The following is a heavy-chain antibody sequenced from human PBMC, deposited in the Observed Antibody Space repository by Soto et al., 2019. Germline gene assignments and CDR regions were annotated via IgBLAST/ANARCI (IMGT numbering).Heavy chain of an antibody. V-gene: IGHV3-43*01. CDR3: AKESGRDGYKSESYFDY. Sequence: VGSLRLSCAASGFTFDDYTMHWVRQARGKGLEWVSLISWDGGSTYYADSVKGRFTISRDNSKNSLYLQMNSLRTEDTALYYCAKESGRDGYKSESYFDYWGQGTLVTVSS. CDR1: GFTFDDYT. D-gene: IGHD5-12*01. J-gene: IGHJ4*02. CDR2: ISWDGGST.